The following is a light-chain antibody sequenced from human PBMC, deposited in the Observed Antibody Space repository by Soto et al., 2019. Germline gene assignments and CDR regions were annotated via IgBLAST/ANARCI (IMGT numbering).Light chain of an antibody. J-gene: IGKJ3*01. CDR3: QQRSNWPLFT. Sequence: EIVLTQSPATLSLSPGERATISCRASQSVSSYLAWYQQKPGQAPRLLIYDASNRATGIPARFSGSGSGTEFTLNISSLEPEDFAVYYCQQRSNWPLFTFGPGTKVEIK. CDR2: DAS. V-gene: IGKV3-11*01. CDR1: QSVSSY.